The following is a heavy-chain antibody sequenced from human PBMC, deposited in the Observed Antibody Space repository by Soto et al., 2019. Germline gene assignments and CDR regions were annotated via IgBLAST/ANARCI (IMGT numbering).Heavy chain of an antibody. CDR1: GYSINTRDW. CDR2: ISYSGTT. V-gene: IGHV4-4*02. CDR3: ARRGDYYDSSTYTDASDI. J-gene: IGHJ3*02. D-gene: IGHD3-22*01. Sequence: PSETLSLTCAVSGYSINTRDWWSWVRKPPGKGLEWIGEISYSGTTNYNPSLKSRVTISVDKSKNQFSLKLSSVTAADTAMYYCARRGDYYDSSTYTDASDIWGQGTMVTVSS.